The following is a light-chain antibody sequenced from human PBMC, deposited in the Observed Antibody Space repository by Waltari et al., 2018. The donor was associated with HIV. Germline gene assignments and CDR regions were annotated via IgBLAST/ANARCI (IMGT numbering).Light chain of an antibody. CDR1: TSDAGAYKY. CDR3: SSYAGSNTLI. J-gene: IGLJ2*01. V-gene: IGLV2-8*01. Sequence: QSALTQPPSASGSPGHSVTISCPGTTSDAGAYKYVPWYQQHPGKAPKLIIYEVTRRPSGVPDRFSASKSGNTASLTVSGLQTDDEADYYCSSYAGSNTLIFGGGTNLIVL. CDR2: EVT.